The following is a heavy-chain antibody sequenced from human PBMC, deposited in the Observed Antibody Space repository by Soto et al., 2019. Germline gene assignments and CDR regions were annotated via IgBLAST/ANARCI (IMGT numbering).Heavy chain of an antibody. D-gene: IGHD3-22*01. V-gene: IGHV3-23*01. CDR1: GFTFSIYA. CDR2: ISGSGVST. Sequence: GGSLRLSCAASGFTFSIYAMTWVRQAPGKGLEWVSGISGSGVSTYYADSVKGRFTITRDNSKSTLYLQTNSLRAEDTALYYCAKGSPDYYDSSGHYHSWGQGTLVTVSS. CDR3: AKGSPDYYDSSGHYHS. J-gene: IGHJ4*02.